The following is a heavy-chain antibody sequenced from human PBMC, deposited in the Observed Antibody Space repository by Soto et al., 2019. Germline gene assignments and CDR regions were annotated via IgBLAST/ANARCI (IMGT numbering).Heavy chain of an antibody. Sequence: ASVKVSCKASGYTFTSYAMHWVRQAPGQRLEWMGWINAGNGNTKYSQKFQGGVTITRDTSASTAYMELSSLRSEDAAVYYCARGQHCISTSCYYFDYWGQGTLVTVSS. CDR1: GYTFTSYA. CDR3: ARGQHCISTSCYYFDY. CDR2: INAGNGNT. J-gene: IGHJ4*02. D-gene: IGHD2-2*01. V-gene: IGHV1-3*01.